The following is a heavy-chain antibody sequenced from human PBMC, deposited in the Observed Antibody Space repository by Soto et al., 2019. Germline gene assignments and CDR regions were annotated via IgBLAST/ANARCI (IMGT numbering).Heavy chain of an antibody. D-gene: IGHD6-6*01. J-gene: IGHJ4*02. Sequence: QVQLVQSGAEVKEPGSSVKVSCKASGGTFSDYAISWVRQAPGHGLEWMGGLIPVFGSTHYAQSFQGRLTITANPSSTAAYMELSSLRSDDTAVYYCARSIASSSFYFDFWGPGTHVTVSS. CDR1: GGTFSDYA. V-gene: IGHV1-69*01. CDR2: LIPVFGST. CDR3: ARSIASSSFYFDF.